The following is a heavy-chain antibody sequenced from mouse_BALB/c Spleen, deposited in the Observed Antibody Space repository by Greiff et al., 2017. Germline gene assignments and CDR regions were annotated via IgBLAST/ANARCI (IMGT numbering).Heavy chain of an antibody. CDR2: ISSGGSYT. Sequence: EVNVVESGGGLVKPGGSLKLSCAASGFTFSSYAMSWVRQTPEKRLEWVATISSGGSYTYYPDSVKGRFTISRDNAKNTLYLQMSSLRSEDTAMYYCASPYYGNDLAYWGQGTLVTVSA. V-gene: IGHV5-9-3*01. D-gene: IGHD2-9*01. CDR3: ASPYYGNDLAY. J-gene: IGHJ3*01. CDR1: GFTFSSYA.